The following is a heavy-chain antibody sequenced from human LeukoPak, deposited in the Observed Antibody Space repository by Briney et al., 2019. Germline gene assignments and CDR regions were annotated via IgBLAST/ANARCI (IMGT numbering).Heavy chain of an antibody. V-gene: IGHV1-46*01. CDR2: INPSGIST. D-gene: IGHD6-13*01. CDR1: GNTLTRHY. Sequence: APVKVSCKASGNTLTRHYMHWVRQAPGQGLKWMGIINPSGISTRYVQKFQGRVTVTRDTSTSTVYMELSSLRSEGTAVYYCASRAATDTDAFDIWGQGTMVTVSP. CDR3: ASRAATDTDAFDI. J-gene: IGHJ3*02.